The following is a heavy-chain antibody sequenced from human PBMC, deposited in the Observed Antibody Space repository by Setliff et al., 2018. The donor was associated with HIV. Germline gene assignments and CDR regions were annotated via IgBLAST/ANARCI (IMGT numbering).Heavy chain of an antibody. D-gene: IGHD6-13*01. J-gene: IGHJ3*02. CDR3: ARRSSSWYDRRGDAFDI. V-gene: IGHV4-61*09. Sequence: SETLSLTCTVSGGSIRSGSYYWTWIRQPAGKGLEWIGHISTSGSTNYNPSLKSRVTISVDSSKNQFSLRLSSVTAADTAVYYCARRSSSWYDRRGDAFDIWGQGTMVTVSS. CDR2: ISTSGST. CDR1: GGSIRSGSYY.